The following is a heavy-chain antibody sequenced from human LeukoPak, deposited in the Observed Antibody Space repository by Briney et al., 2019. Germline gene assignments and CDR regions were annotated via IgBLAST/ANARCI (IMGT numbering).Heavy chain of an antibody. D-gene: IGHD3-10*01. CDR2: ISGSGGST. CDR3: AKDLEWYYQVDWFDP. Sequence: GGSLRLSCAASGFTFSSYGMSWVRQAPGKGLEWVSAISGSGGSTYYADSVKGRFTISRDNSKNTLYLQMNSLRAEDTAVYYCAKDLEWYYQVDWFDPWGQGTLVTVSS. J-gene: IGHJ5*02. CDR1: GFTFSSYG. V-gene: IGHV3-23*01.